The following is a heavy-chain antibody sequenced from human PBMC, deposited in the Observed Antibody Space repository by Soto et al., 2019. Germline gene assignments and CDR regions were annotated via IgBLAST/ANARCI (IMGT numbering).Heavy chain of an antibody. J-gene: IGHJ6*02. V-gene: IGHV1-18*01. CDR1: GYTFTNYG. CDR3: ARDWGQQWLAYVMDV. Sequence: QVQLVQSGAEVRKPGASVKVSCKASGYTFTNYGISWVRQAPGQGLEWVGWISTYNGHPTSAQKLQGRVTMTTDTSTSTVYMELRTLRSDDTAVYYCARDWGQQWLAYVMDVWGQGTTVTVSS. CDR2: ISTYNGHP. D-gene: IGHD6-19*01.